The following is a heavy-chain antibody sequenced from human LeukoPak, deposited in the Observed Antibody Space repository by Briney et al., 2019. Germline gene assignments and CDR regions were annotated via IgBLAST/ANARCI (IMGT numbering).Heavy chain of an antibody. D-gene: IGHD3-16*01. V-gene: IGHV4-4*09. CDR2: IYTSGST. CDR3: ARGGIPYYYYGMDV. Sequence: SETLSLTCTVSGGSISSYYWSWIRQPPGKGLEWIGYIYTSGSTNYNPSLKSRVTISVDTSKNQFSLKLSSVTAADTAVYYCARGGIPYYYYGMDVWGQGTTVTVSS. J-gene: IGHJ6*02. CDR1: GGSISSYY.